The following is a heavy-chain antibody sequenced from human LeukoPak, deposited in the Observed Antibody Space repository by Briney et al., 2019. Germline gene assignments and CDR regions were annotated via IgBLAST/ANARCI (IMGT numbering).Heavy chain of an antibody. V-gene: IGHV3-30-3*01. CDR3: ARDWNLTKRITIFGVVITRGAYGMDV. Sequence: GGSLRLSCAASGFTFSSYAMHWVRQAPGKGLEWVAVISYDGSNKYYADSVKGRFTISRDNSKNTLYLQMNSLRAEDTAVYYCARDWNLTKRITIFGVVITRGAYGMDVWGQGTTVTVPS. J-gene: IGHJ6*02. CDR2: ISYDGSNK. D-gene: IGHD3-3*01. CDR1: GFTFSSYA.